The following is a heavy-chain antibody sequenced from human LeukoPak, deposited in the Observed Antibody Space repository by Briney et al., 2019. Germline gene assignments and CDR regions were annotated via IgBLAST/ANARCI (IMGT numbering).Heavy chain of an antibody. D-gene: IGHD6-19*01. CDR2: IIPIFGIA. CDR3: ARVSANSSGWDTFYYGMDV. CDR1: GGTFSSYA. J-gene: IGHJ6*02. Sequence: VKVSCKASGGTFSSYAISWERQAPGQGLEWMGRIIPIFGIANYAQKFQGRVTITADKSTSTAYMELSSLRSEDTAVYYCARVSANSSGWDTFYYGMDVWGQGTTVTVSS. V-gene: IGHV1-69*04.